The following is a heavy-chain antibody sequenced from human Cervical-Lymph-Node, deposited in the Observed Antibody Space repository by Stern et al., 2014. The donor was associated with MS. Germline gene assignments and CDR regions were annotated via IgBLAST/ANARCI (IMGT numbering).Heavy chain of an antibody. J-gene: IGHJ6*02. CDR3: VRGDTTWHYFYYGLDV. D-gene: IGHD1-14*01. Sequence: VQLLESGAEVKKPGAAVKVSCKASRYTFTSYYMHWVRQAPGQGLESMGAINPRFNNASYTQSFQDRVTLTRDTSTATVYMELSSLRFADTAVYYCVRGDTTWHYFYYGLDVWGQGTTVTVA. CDR1: RYTFTSYY. V-gene: IGHV1-46*03. CDR2: INPRFNNA.